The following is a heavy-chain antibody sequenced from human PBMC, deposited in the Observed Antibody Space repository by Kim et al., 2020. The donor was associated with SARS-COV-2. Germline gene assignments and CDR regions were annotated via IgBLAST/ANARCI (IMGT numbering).Heavy chain of an antibody. Sequence: SETLSLTCAVYGGSFSGYYWSWIRQPPGKGLEWIGEINHSGSTNYNPSLKSRVTISVDTSKNQFSLKLSSVTAADTAVYYCARGRVIIRAEYFQHWGQGTLVTVSS. D-gene: IGHD3-10*01. CDR3: ARGRVIIRAEYFQH. V-gene: IGHV4-34*01. J-gene: IGHJ1*01. CDR2: INHSGST. CDR1: GGSFSGYY.